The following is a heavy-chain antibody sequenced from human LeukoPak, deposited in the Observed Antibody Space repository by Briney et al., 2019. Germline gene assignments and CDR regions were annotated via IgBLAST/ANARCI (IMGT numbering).Heavy chain of an antibody. J-gene: IGHJ6*02. CDR2: IYYSGST. Sequence: SETLSLTCTVSGGSISSYYWSWIRQPPGKGLEWIGYIYYSGSTNYNPSLKSRVTISVDTSKNQFSLKLSSVTAADTAVYYCARLPGITMVRGVKGYYYGMDVWGQGTTVTVSS. D-gene: IGHD3-10*01. V-gene: IGHV4-59*01. CDR3: ARLPGITMVRGVKGYYYGMDV. CDR1: GGSISSYY.